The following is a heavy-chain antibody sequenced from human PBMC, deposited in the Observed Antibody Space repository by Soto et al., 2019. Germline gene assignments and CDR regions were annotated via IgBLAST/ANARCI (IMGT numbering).Heavy chain of an antibody. CDR3: AVVYDSSGYGLGYYYGMDV. J-gene: IGHJ6*02. CDR2: IYYSGST. D-gene: IGHD3-22*01. V-gene: IGHV4-30-4*01. CDR1: GGSISSGDYY. Sequence: PSETLSLTCTVSGGSISSGDYYWSWIRQPPGKGLEWIGYIYYSGSTYYNPSLKSRVTISVDTSKNQFSLKLSSVTAADTAVYYCAVVYDSSGYGLGYYYGMDVWGQGTTVTV.